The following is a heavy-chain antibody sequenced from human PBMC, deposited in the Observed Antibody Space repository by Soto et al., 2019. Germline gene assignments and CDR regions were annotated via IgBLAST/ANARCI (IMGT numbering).Heavy chain of an antibody. CDR3: SVVVPAAMERGGWLRDFDY. Sequence: GSLRLSCAASGFTFSSYWMSWVRQAPGKGLEWVANIKQDGSEKYYVDSVKGRFTISRDNAKNSLYLQMNSLRAEDTAVYYCSVVVPAAMERGGWLRDFDYWGQGTLVTVSS. CDR1: GFTFSSYW. V-gene: IGHV3-7*01. CDR2: IKQDGSEK. J-gene: IGHJ4*02. D-gene: IGHD2-2*01.